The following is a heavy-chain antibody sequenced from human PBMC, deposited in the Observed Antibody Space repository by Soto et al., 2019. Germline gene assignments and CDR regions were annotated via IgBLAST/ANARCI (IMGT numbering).Heavy chain of an antibody. J-gene: IGHJ3*02. CDR2: IYSGGST. CDR1: GLTVSSNY. D-gene: IGHD1-1*01. V-gene: IGHV3-53*04. Sequence: GGSLRLSCAASGLTVSSNYMSWVRQAPGKGLEWVSVIYSGGSTYYADSVKGRFTISRHNSKNTLYLQMNSLRADDTAVYYCARSRYNWNDHAFDIWGQGTMVTVSS. CDR3: ARSRYNWNDHAFDI.